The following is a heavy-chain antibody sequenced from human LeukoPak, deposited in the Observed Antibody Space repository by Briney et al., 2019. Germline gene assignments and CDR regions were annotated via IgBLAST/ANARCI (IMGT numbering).Heavy chain of an antibody. CDR3: AKVLNGIMIAFGGVIIDY. J-gene: IGHJ4*02. CDR1: GFTFSIYA. CDR2: ISGSGGST. D-gene: IGHD3-16*02. Sequence: PGRSLRLSCAASGFTFSIYAMSWVRQVPGKGPEWVSAISGSGGSTYYADSVKGRFTTSRDNPKNTLHLQMDSLRAEDTAVYYCAKVLNGIMIAFGGVIIDYWGQGTQVTVSS. V-gene: IGHV3-23*01.